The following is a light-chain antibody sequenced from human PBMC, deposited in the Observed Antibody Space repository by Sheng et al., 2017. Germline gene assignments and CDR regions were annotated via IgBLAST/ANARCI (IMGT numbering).Light chain of an antibody. CDR3: QQRSNWVWT. CDR1: QSVSSY. CDR2: DAS. Sequence: EIVMTQSPATLSVSPGERATLSCRASQSVSSYLAWYQQKPGQAPRLLIYDASNRATGIPARFSGSGSGTDFTLTISSLEPEDFAVYYCQQRSNWVWTFGQGTKVEI. V-gene: IGKV3-11*01. J-gene: IGKJ1*01.